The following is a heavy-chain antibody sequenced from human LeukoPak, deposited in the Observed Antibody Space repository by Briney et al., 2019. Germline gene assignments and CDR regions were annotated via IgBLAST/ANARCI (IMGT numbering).Heavy chain of an antibody. CDR1: GYSISSGYY. CDR2: IYHSGST. CDR3: ARVQSITMIVVVAENYFDY. Sequence: SETLSLTCAVSGYSISSGYYWGWFRQPPRERLEWIGSIYHSGSTYYNPSLKSRVTISVDTSKNQFSLKLSSVTAADTAVYYCARVQSITMIVVVAENYFDYWGQGTLVTVSS. V-gene: IGHV4-38-2*01. D-gene: IGHD3-22*01. J-gene: IGHJ4*02.